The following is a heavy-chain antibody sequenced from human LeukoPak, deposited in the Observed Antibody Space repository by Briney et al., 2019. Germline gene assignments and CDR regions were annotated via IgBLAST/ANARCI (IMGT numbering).Heavy chain of an antibody. CDR3: ATDRGY. CDR1: GYTLTELS. D-gene: IGHD3-10*01. V-gene: IGHV1-24*01. Sequence: ASVKVSCKVSGYTLTELSMHWVRQAPGKGLEWMGGFDPEDGETIYAQKFQGRVTMTEHTSTDTAYMDLSSLRSEDTAVYYCATDRGYWGQGTLVTVSS. J-gene: IGHJ4*02. CDR2: FDPEDGET.